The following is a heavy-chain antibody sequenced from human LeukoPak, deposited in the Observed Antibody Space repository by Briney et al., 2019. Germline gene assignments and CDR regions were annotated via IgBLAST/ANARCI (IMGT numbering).Heavy chain of an antibody. CDR3: AREPNHYYDSSGPDAFDI. V-gene: IGHV4-34*01. D-gene: IGHD3-22*01. J-gene: IGHJ3*02. Sequence: SETLSLTCAVYGGSFGDYYWFWIRQPPGKGLEWIGEINHSGTTHYNPSLKSRVAISLDTSRSRFSLKLSSVTAADTAVYYCAREPNHYYDSSGPDAFDIWGQGTMVTVSS. CDR2: INHSGTT. CDR1: GGSFGDYY.